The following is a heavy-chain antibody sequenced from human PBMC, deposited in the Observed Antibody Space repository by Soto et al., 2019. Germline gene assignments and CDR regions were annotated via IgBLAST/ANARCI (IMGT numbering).Heavy chain of an antibody. CDR2: ISSSSSYI. CDR3: ARNGLYSSSRVYYYYGMDV. J-gene: IGHJ6*02. CDR1: GFAFSSYS. V-gene: IGHV3-21*01. Sequence: GGSLRLSCAASGFAFSSYSMNWVRQAPGKGLEWVSSISSSSSYIYYADSVKGRFTISRDNAKNSLYLQMNSLRAEDTAVYYCARNGLYSSSRVYYYYGMDVWGQGTTVTVSS. D-gene: IGHD6-6*01.